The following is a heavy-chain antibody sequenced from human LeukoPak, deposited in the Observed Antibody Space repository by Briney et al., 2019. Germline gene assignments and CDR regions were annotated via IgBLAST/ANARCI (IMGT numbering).Heavy chain of an antibody. Sequence: SETLSLTCAVYGESFSGYYWSWIRQTPRKGLEWIGEINHTGGTNYNPSLKSRVSISGDTSKNQFSLKLSSVTATDTAMYYCARDQNYYGMDVWGQGTTVTVSS. J-gene: IGHJ6*02. V-gene: IGHV4-34*01. CDR3: ARDQNYYGMDV. CDR2: INHTGGT. CDR1: GESFSGYY.